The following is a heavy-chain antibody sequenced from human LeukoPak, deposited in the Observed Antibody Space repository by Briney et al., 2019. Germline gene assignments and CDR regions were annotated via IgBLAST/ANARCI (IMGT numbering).Heavy chain of an antibody. CDR2: INHSGST. Sequence: PSETLSLTCAVYGGSFSGYYWSWIRQPPGKGLEWIGEINHSGSTNYNPSLKSRVTISVDTSKNQFSLKLSSVTAADTAVYYCARGQRLYDFWSGYYTYSDYNWFDPGAREPWSPSPQ. CDR3: ARGQRLYDFWSGYYTYSDYNWFDP. CDR1: GGSFSGYY. J-gene: IGHJ5*02. V-gene: IGHV4-34*01. D-gene: IGHD3-3*01.